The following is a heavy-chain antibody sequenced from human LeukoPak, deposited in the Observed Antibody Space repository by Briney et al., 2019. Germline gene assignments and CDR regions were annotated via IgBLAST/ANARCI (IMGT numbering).Heavy chain of an antibody. J-gene: IGHJ3*02. D-gene: IGHD2-2*01. Sequence: PGGSLRLSCAASGLTFSNAWMSWVRQAPGKRLEWVGRIKSKTDGGTTDYAAPVKGRFTISRDDSKNTLYLQMNSLKTEDTAVYYCTTDPDIVVVPAPKGAFDIRGQGTMVTVSS. V-gene: IGHV3-15*01. CDR1: GLTFSNAW. CDR3: TTDPDIVVVPAPKGAFDI. CDR2: IKSKTDGGTT.